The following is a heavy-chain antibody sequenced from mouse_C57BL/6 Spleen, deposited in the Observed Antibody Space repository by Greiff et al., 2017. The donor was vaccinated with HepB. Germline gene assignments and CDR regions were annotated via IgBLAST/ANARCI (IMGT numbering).Heavy chain of an antibody. CDR1: GYTFTSYW. CDR2: IDPSDSYT. CDR3: ARRVYSNYFDY. J-gene: IGHJ2*01. D-gene: IGHD2-5*01. Sequence: VQLQQSGAELVMPGASVKLSCKASGYTFTSYWMHWVKQRPGQGLEWIGEIDPSDSYTNYNQKFKGKSTLTVDKSSSTAYMQLSSLTSEDSAVYYCARRVYSNYFDYWGQGTTLTVSS. V-gene: IGHV1-69*01.